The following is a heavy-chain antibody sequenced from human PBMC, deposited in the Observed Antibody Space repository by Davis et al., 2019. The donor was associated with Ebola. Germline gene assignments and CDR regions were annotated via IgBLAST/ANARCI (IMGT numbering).Heavy chain of an antibody. V-gene: IGHV4-34*01. J-gene: IGHJ5*02. D-gene: IGHD3-3*01. CDR1: GGSFSGYY. CDR2: TTHSGST. CDR3: TRYDFWIGWRNNLDT. Sequence: MPSETLSLTCAVYGGSFSGYYWSWIRQPPGQGPEWIGETTHSGSTNYLPSLRSRVTISVDTSKNQFPLRLSSVTAADTSVYCCTRYDFWIGWRNNLDTWGQGTLVAVSS.